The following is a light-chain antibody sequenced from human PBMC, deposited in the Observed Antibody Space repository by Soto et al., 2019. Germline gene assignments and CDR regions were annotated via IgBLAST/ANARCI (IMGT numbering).Light chain of an antibody. CDR1: QTVRNNY. CDR3: QKYNTAPYT. J-gene: IGKJ5*01. CDR2: DAS. V-gene: IGKV3-20*01. Sequence: VLTQSPGTLSLSPGERATLSCRASQTVRNNYLALYQQKPGQAPRLLIYDASSRATGIPDRFSGGGSGTDFTLTISRLEPEDAATYYCQKYNTAPYTFGQGTRLEIK.